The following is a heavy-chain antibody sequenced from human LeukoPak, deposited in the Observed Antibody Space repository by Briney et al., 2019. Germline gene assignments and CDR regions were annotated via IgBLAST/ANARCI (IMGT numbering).Heavy chain of an antibody. CDR1: GGSISSGSYY. J-gene: IGHJ3*02. D-gene: IGHD3-10*01. Sequence: SQTLSLTCTVSGGSISSGSYYWSWIRQPAGKGLEWIGRIYTSGSTNYNPSLKSRVTISVDTSKNQFSLKLSSVTAADTAVYYCALDITGSGSYFRPRDAFDIWGQGTMVTVS. CDR2: IYTSGST. CDR3: ALDITGSGSYFRPRDAFDI. V-gene: IGHV4-61*02.